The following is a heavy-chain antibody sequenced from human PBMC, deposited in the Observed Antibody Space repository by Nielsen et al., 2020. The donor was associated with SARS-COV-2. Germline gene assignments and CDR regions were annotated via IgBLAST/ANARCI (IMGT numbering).Heavy chain of an antibody. CDR2: IWYDGSNK. D-gene: IGHD3-16*01. CDR1: GFTFSSYG. Sequence: GGSLRLSCAASGFTFSSYGMHWVRQAPGKGLEWVAVIWYDGSNKYYADSVKGRFTISRDNSKNTLYLQMNSLRAEDTAVYYCAKDAGVRLGEFTALSEGYYFDYWGQGTLVTVSS. CDR3: AKDAGVRLGEFTALSEGYYFDY. V-gene: IGHV3-30*02. J-gene: IGHJ4*02.